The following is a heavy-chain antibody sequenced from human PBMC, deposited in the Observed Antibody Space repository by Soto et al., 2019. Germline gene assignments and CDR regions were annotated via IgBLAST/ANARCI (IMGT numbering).Heavy chain of an antibody. D-gene: IGHD3-22*01. J-gene: IGHJ3*02. Sequence: PSETLSLTCTVSGGSISSGGYYCTWIRQHPGKGLEWIGNIYYSGSTYYNPSLKSRVTTSLDTSKNQFSLKLRSVTAADTAVYYCARQPFLYDSSGLPTTRAFDIWGQGTMVTVSS. CDR1: GGSISSGGYY. CDR2: IYYSGST. CDR3: ARQPFLYDSSGLPTTRAFDI. V-gene: IGHV4-31*03.